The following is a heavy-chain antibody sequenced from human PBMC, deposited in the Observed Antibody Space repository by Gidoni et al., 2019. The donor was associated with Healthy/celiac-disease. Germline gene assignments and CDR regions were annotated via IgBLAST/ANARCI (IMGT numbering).Heavy chain of an antibody. CDR3: ATDRGGWELLGEDAFDI. V-gene: IGHV1-24*01. J-gene: IGHJ3*02. CDR1: GYTLPDLS. CDR2: FAPEDGET. Sequence: QVQLVQSGAEVKKPGASVKVSCKVSGYTLPDLSMHWVRQAPGKGLEWMGGFAPEDGETIYAQKFQGRVTMTEDTSTDTAYMELSSLRSEDTAVYYCATDRGGWELLGEDAFDIWGQGTMVTVSS. D-gene: IGHD1-26*01.